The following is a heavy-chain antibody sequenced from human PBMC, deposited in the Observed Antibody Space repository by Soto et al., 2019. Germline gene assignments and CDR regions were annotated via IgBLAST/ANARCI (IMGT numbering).Heavy chain of an antibody. J-gene: IGHJ3*02. CDR3: ARCSGGTCYASYAFDI. CDR2: TVANNGYT. CDR1: GYAFTSFG. Sequence: QVQLVQSGIEVKNPGASVKVSCKASGYAFTSFGISWVRQAPGQGLELMGWTVANNGYTKYAQNLQGRVTLITDTSTSTAYMELRSLMYDDTAVYYCARCSGGTCYASYAFDIWGQGTMVTVSS. D-gene: IGHD2-15*01. V-gene: IGHV1-18*01.